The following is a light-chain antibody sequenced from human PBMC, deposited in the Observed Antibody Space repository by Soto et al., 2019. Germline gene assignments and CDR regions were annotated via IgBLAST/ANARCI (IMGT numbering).Light chain of an antibody. Sequence: SQTPSTLSASVGDRVTISCRARQSINKWLAWYQHKPGKAPNLLIYEVSTVHSGVPSRFSGSGSGTEFTLTISSLRPDDFATYYCQHYSGDRATFGQGTKV. V-gene: IGKV1-5*03. CDR3: QHYSGDRAT. CDR2: EVS. CDR1: QSINKW. J-gene: IGKJ1*01.